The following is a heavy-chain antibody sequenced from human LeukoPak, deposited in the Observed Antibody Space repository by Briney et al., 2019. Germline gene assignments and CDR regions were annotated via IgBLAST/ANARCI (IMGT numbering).Heavy chain of an antibody. Sequence: GGSLRLSCVVSGFTFSNSAMNWVRQAPGKGLEWVSYISSSGSTIYYADSVKGRFTISRDNAKNSLYLQMNSLRAEDTAVYYCARRSSSSYYYYYYMDVWGKGTTVTVSS. CDR2: ISSSGSTI. CDR1: GFTFSNSA. D-gene: IGHD6-13*01. V-gene: IGHV3-48*03. CDR3: ARRSSSSYYYYYYMDV. J-gene: IGHJ6*03.